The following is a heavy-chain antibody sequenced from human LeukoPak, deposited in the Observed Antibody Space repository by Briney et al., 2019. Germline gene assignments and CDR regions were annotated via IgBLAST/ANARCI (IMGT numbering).Heavy chain of an antibody. V-gene: IGHV4-34*01. D-gene: IGHD6-19*01. Sequence: SETLSLTCAVSGGSFSGYYWSWIRQPPGQGLEWIWEINHSGRTNNNRSLKSQVTISVDTSKNQFSQKLSSVTAADTAVYYCARYSGWFLYYFDYWGQEPWSPSPQ. CDR3: ARYSGWFLYYFDY. CDR2: INHSGRT. J-gene: IGHJ4*01. CDR1: GGSFSGYY.